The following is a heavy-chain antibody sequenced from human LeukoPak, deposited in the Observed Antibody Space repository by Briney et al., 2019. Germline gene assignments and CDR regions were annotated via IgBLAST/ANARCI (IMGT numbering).Heavy chain of an antibody. J-gene: IGHJ6*02. Sequence: ASVKASCKVSGYTLTELSMHWVRQAPGKGLEWMGGFDPEDGETIYAQKFQGRVTMTEDTSTDTAYMELSSLRSEDTAVYYCATERLDYGDYVLYYGMDVWGQGTTVTVSS. CDR1: GYTLTELS. D-gene: IGHD4-17*01. V-gene: IGHV1-24*01. CDR2: FDPEDGET. CDR3: ATERLDYGDYVLYYGMDV.